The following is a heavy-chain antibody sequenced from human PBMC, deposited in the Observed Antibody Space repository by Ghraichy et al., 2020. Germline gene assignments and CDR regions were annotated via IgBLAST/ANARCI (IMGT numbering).Heavy chain of an antibody. D-gene: IGHD6-13*01. Sequence: GGSLRLSCAASGFTFSNAWMSWVRQAPGKGLEWVGRIKSKTDGGTTDYAAPVKGRFTISRDDSKNTLYLQMNSLKTEDTAVYYCTTGENIAEGEEVDYWGQGTLVTVSS. J-gene: IGHJ4*02. CDR2: IKSKTDGGTT. CDR3: TTGENIAEGEEVDY. CDR1: GFTFSNAW. V-gene: IGHV3-15*01.